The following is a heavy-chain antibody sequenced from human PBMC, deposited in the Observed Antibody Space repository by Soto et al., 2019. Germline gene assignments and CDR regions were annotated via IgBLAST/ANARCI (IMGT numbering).Heavy chain of an antibody. CDR1: GGSFSGYY. J-gene: IGHJ6*02. Sequence: SETLSLTCAVYGGSFSGYYWSWIRQPPGKGLEWIGEINHSGSTNYNPSLKSRVTISVDTSKNQFSLKLSSVTAADTAVYYCARGHSSGRYINYYYYGMDVWGQGTTVTVSS. V-gene: IGHV4-34*01. D-gene: IGHD6-19*01. CDR3: ARGHSSGRYINYYYYGMDV. CDR2: INHSGST.